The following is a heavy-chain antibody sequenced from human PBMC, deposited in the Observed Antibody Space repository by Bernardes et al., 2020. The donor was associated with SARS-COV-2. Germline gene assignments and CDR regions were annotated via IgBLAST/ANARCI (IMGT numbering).Heavy chain of an antibody. Sequence: SETLSLTCTVSGGSISSGGYYWSWIRQHPGKGLEWIGYIYYSGSTYYNPSLKSRVTISVDTSKNQFSLKLSSVTAADTAVYYCARVIRDQLLYLVAVAGPFDYWGKGTLVTVSS. V-gene: IGHV4-31*03. D-gene: IGHD2-2*02. CDR1: GGSISSGGYY. J-gene: IGHJ4*02. CDR3: ARVIRDQLLYLVAVAGPFDY. CDR2: IYYSGST.